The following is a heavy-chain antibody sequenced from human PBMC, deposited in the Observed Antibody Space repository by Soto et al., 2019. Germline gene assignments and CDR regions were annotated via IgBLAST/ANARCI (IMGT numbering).Heavy chain of an antibody. CDR3: ARRLGGVNDPFDL. Sequence: SETLSLTCAVSSGSISSSNWWRWVRQPPGKGLEWIGEIYHSGSTNYNPSLKSRVTISIDTSKNQFSLRLTAVTAADTAVYYCARRLGGVNDPFDLWGQGTVVTVSS. V-gene: IGHV4-4*02. D-gene: IGHD3-16*01. CDR2: IYHSGST. J-gene: IGHJ5*02. CDR1: SGSISSSNW.